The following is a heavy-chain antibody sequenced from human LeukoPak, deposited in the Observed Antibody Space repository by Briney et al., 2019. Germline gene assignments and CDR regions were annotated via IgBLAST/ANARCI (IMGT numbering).Heavy chain of an antibody. J-gene: IGHJ6*03. Sequence: SVKVSCKASGGTFSSYAISWVRQAPGQGLEWMGGIIPIFGTANYAQKFQGRVTITADKSTSTAYMELSSLRSEDTAVYYCARGPSGYDPLDPGGLVSYMDVWGKGTTVTVSS. CDR2: IIPIFGTA. CDR1: GGTFSSYA. CDR3: ARGPSGYDPLDPGGLVSYMDV. V-gene: IGHV1-69*06. D-gene: IGHD5-12*01.